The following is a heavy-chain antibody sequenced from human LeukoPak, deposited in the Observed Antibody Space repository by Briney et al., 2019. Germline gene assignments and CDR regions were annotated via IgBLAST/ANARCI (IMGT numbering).Heavy chain of an antibody. CDR2: INPNRGGT. V-gene: IGHV1-2*02. D-gene: IGHD2-21*02. Sequence: ASVKVSCKASGYTFTGYYMHWVRQAPGQGLEWMGWINPNRGGTNYAQKFQGRVTMTRDTSISTAYMELSRLRSDDTAVYYCARAQSYCGGDCYSDYWGQGTLVTVSS. CDR1: GYTFTGYY. CDR3: ARAQSYCGGDCYSDY. J-gene: IGHJ4*02.